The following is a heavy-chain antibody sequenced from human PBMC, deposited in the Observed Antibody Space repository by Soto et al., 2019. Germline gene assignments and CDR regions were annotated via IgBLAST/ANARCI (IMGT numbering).Heavy chain of an antibody. CDR3: ARGFSFYDSSGYQPFDI. CDR1: GYTFTSYY. J-gene: IGHJ3*02. D-gene: IGHD3-22*01. V-gene: IGHV1-8*01. Sequence: ASVKVSCKASGYTFTSYYINWVRQATGQGLEWMGWMNPNSGNTGYAQKFQGRVTMTRNTSISTAYMELSSLRSEDTAVYYCARGFSFYDSSGYQPFDIWGQGTMVTVSS. CDR2: MNPNSGNT.